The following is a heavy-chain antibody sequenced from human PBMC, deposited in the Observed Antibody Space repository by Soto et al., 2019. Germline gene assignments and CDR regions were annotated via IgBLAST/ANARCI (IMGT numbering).Heavy chain of an antibody. Sequence: GTLSLTCAVYAGSFSHYYWNWIRQSPGKGLEWIGKIKHSGSSNYNPSLRSRVSISVDMSKNQFSPRLTSVTAADTAVYYCARGGSSDWQVALDIWGQGTMVTVSS. D-gene: IGHD6-19*01. CDR3: ARGGSSDWQVALDI. CDR2: IKHSGSS. CDR1: AGSFSHYY. J-gene: IGHJ3*02. V-gene: IGHV4-34*01.